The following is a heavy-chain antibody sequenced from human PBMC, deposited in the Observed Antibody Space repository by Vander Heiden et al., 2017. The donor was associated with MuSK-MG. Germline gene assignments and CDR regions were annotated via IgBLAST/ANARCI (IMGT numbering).Heavy chain of an antibody. CDR1: GYTFTGYY. D-gene: IGHD2-2*03. CDR2: INPKSGGT. V-gene: IGHV1-2*02. Sequence: QVQLVLSGAEVRQPGASLNVSCKASGYTFTGYYMHLVRQAPGQGLEWMGWINPKSGGTNYVQKFQGRVTMTRDTYISTAYMEVSRVRYDDTAVYYCARLDIVVESLDYWGQGTLVTVSS. CDR3: ARLDIVVESLDY. J-gene: IGHJ4*02.